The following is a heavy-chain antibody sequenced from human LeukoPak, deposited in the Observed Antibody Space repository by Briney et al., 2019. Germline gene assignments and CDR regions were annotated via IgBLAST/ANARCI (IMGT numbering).Heavy chain of an antibody. Sequence: SVKVSCKASGGTFSSYAISWVRQAPGQGLDWMGGIIPIFGTANYAQKFQGRVTITADESTSTAYMELSSLRSEDTAVYYCARATRGRVGAIDYWGQGTLVTVSS. J-gene: IGHJ4*02. CDR1: GGTFSSYA. V-gene: IGHV1-69*13. D-gene: IGHD1-26*01. CDR2: IIPIFGTA. CDR3: ARATRGRVGAIDY.